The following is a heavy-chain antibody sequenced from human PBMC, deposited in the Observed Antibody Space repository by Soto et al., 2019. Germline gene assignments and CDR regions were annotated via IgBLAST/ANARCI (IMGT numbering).Heavy chain of an antibody. CDR1: GGTFSTYT. V-gene: IGHV1-69*12. J-gene: IGHJ2*01. CDR2: IIPIFGTA. D-gene: IGHD5-12*01. CDR3: ARGNHRWLDLWYSDR. Sequence: QVQLVQSGAEVKKPGTSVTVSCKASGGTFSTYTISWVRQAPGQGLEWMGAIIPIFGTANYAQKFQGRVTITADEPTRTAYMELSSLRSEDTAVYYCARGNHRWLDLWYSDRWGRGTLVTVSS.